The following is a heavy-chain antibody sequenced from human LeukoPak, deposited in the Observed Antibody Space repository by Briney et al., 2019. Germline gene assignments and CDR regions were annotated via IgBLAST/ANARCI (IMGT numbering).Heavy chain of an antibody. V-gene: IGHV3-21*01. CDR2: ISSSSSYI. CDR1: LFTFSSYS. D-gene: IGHD1-26*01. CDR3: ARLVGATGIVDY. J-gene: IGHJ4*02. Sequence: GGSLRLSCAASLFTFSSYSMNWVRQAPGKGLEWVSSISSSSSYIYYADSVKGRFTISRDNAKNSLYLQMNSLRAEDTAVYYCARLVGATGIVDYWGQGTLVTVSS.